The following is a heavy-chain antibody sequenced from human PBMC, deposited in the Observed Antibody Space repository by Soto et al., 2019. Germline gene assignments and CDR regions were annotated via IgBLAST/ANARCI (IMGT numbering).Heavy chain of an antibody. D-gene: IGHD3-22*01. V-gene: IGHV4-38-2*01. Sequence: PSETLSLTCGVSGYSITSGFYWDWVRQSPGKGLEWIGSISYSAKTFYNPSLASRLSIAVDTSMNQFSLRLTSVTAADTALYYCTRGAGAPWVRFDSWGQGTLVTVSS. CDR1: GYSITSGFY. J-gene: IGHJ4*02. CDR2: ISYSAKT. CDR3: TRGAGAPWVRFDS.